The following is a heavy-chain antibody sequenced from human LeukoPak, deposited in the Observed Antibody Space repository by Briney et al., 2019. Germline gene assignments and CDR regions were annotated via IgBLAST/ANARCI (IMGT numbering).Heavy chain of an antibody. Sequence: GGSLRLSCAASGFTFSSYWMHWVRQAPGKGLVWVSRINSDGSSTSYADSVKGRFTISRDNAKNTLYLQMNSLRAEDTAMYYCARRYYYDSSGYFIDYWGQGTLVTVSS. D-gene: IGHD3-22*01. J-gene: IGHJ4*02. CDR1: GFTFSSYW. CDR2: INSDGSST. CDR3: ARRYYYDSSGYFIDY. V-gene: IGHV3-74*01.